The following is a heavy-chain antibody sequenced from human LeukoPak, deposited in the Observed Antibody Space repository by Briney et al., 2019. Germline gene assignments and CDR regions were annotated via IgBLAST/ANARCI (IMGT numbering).Heavy chain of an antibody. D-gene: IGHD3-16*01. CDR2: ISSSSYI. J-gene: IGHJ3*02. Sequence: GGSLRLSCAASGFTFSDYTMNWVRQAPGKGLEWVSSISSSSYIYFADSVRGRFTISRDNAKNSVYLPMNSLREDDTAVYYCARNLGDGAFDIWGQGTMVTVSS. V-gene: IGHV3-69-1*01. CDR1: GFTFSDYT. CDR3: ARNLGDGAFDI.